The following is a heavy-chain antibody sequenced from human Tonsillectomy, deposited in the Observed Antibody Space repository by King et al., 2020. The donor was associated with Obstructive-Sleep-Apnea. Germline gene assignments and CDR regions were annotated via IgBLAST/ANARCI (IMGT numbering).Heavy chain of an antibody. Sequence: QLVQSGGEVKKPGAAVKGSCKAFGFSFTSHGSNWVRQAPGQGLELMGWISGYNGNRKDAQKFQGRVLMTTDTSTSTAYMELKSLRSDDTAVYYCARDQGGDDFPSYFDYWGQGTLVTVSS. D-gene: IGHD2-21*02. CDR3: ARDQGGDDFPSYFDY. CDR1: GFSFTSHG. V-gene: IGHV1-18*04. J-gene: IGHJ4*02. CDR2: ISGYNGNR.